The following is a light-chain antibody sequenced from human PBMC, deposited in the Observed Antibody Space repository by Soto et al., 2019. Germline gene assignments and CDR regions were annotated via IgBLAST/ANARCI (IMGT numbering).Light chain of an antibody. CDR3: CSYAGSSTVV. Sequence: QSALTRAASVSGSPGQSITISCTGTSSDVGSYNLVSWYQQHPGKAPKLMIYEGSKRPSGVSNRFSGSKSGNTASLTISGLQAEDEADYYCCSYAGSSTVVFGGGTKLTVL. J-gene: IGLJ2*01. V-gene: IGLV2-23*01. CDR1: SSDVGSYNL. CDR2: EGS.